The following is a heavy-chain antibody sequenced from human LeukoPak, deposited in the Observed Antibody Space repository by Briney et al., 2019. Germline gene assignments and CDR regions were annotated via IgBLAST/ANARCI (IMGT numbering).Heavy chain of an antibody. D-gene: IGHD5-24*01. Sequence: GGSLRLSCAASGFTFSDYNMTWFRQAPGKGLEWISDTWVDSGNTNYADSVKGRFTISGDKSKNPLYLQMNSLRVEDTAVYYCARDYKYAFDNWGQGTLVTVSS. J-gene: IGHJ4*02. CDR2: TWVDSGNT. CDR1: GFTFSDYN. CDR3: ARDYKYAFDN. V-gene: IGHV3-11*06.